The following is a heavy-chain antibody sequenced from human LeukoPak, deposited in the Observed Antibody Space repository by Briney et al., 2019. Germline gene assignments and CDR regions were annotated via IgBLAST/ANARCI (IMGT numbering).Heavy chain of an antibody. V-gene: IGHV4-59*01. CDR1: GGSISSYY. D-gene: IGHD1-1*01. CDR2: IYDSGST. CDR3: ARVGGTNYYYGMDV. Sequence: SETLSLTCTVSGGSISSYYWSWIRQPPGKGLEWIGYIYDSGSTNYNPSLKCRVTISVDTSKNQFSLKLSSVTAADTAVYYCARVGGTNYYYGMDVWGQGTTVTVSS. J-gene: IGHJ6*02.